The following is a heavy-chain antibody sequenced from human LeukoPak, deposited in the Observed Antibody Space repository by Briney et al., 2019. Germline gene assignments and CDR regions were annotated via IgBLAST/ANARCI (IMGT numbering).Heavy chain of an antibody. CDR1: GFTFSSYG. D-gene: IGHD3-10*01. Sequence: GGSLRLSCAASGFTFSSYGMHWVRQAPGKGLEWVAVISYDGSNKYYADSVKGRFTISRDNAKNSLYLQMNSLRAEDTALYYCAKDAPGATMVRGVTWYYFDYWGQGTLVTVSS. CDR2: ISYDGSNK. CDR3: AKDAPGATMVRGVTWYYFDY. J-gene: IGHJ4*02. V-gene: IGHV3-30*18.